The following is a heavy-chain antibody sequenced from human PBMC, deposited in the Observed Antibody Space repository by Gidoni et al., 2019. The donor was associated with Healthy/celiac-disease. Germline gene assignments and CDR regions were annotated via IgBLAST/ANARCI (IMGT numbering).Heavy chain of an antibody. CDR1: GCSISSSSYY. J-gene: IGHJ4*02. D-gene: IGHD3-22*01. V-gene: IGHV4-39*01. Sequence: QLQLQESGPGLVKPSETLSLTFTVSGCSISSSSYYWGWIRQPPGKGLEWIGSIYYSGSTYYNPSLKSRVTISVDTSKNQFSLKLSSVTAADTAVYYCARQNDSSGYPGYFDYWGQGTLVTVSS. CDR2: IYYSGST. CDR3: ARQNDSSGYPGYFDY.